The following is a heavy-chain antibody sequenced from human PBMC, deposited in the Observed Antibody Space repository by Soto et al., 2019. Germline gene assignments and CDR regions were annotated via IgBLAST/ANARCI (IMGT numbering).Heavy chain of an antibody. CDR3: ARLNGVAFHY. V-gene: IGHV5-51*01. D-gene: IGHD2-8*01. CDR1: GYSFTSYW. CDR2: IDPGDSDT. J-gene: IGHJ4*02. Sequence: PGESLKISCKGSGYSFTSYWIAWVRQMPGKGLEWVGIIDPGDSDTRYSPSFRGQVTISVDKSISTAYLQWSSLKASDTAMYFCARLNGVAFHYWGQGTLVTVSS.